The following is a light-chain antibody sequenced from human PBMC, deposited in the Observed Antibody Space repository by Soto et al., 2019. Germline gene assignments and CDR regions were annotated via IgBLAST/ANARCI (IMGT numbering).Light chain of an antibody. CDR3: QQYYNYST. CDR2: DAS. CDR1: LGISTW. J-gene: IGKJ1*01. V-gene: IGKV1-5*01. Sequence: DIHMTQSPSSVSASVGDRVTITFRASLGISTWLAWYQQKPGKAPNLLIYDASRLAGGVPSRFSGSESGTEFALTIGSLQPDDFATYFCQQYYNYSTFGQGTKVAIK.